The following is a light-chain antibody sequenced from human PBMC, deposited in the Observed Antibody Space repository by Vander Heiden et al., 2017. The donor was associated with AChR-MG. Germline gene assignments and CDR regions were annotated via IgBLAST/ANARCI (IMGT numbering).Light chain of an antibody. CDR3: QQRSNWPA. V-gene: IGKV3-11*01. Sequence: EVVLTQSPATLSLSPGERATLSCRASQSVGSDFAWYQHKPGQAPRLLIYDTSNRATGIPARFSGSGSGTDFTLTISSLEPEDFAVYYCQQRSNWPAFGGGTKVEIK. CDR2: DTS. CDR1: QSVGSD. J-gene: IGKJ4*01.